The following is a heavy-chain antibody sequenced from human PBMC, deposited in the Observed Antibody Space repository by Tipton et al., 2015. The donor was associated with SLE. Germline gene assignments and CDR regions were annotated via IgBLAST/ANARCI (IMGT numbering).Heavy chain of an antibody. V-gene: IGHV4-59*12. J-gene: IGHJ4*02. Sequence: TLSLTCTVSGGSISSYYWSWIRQPPGKGLEWIGYIYYSGSTNYNPSLKSRVTISVDTSKNQFSLKLSSVTAADTAVYYCARINYYDSSPFDYWGQGTLVTVSS. CDR2: IYYSGST. CDR3: ARINYYDSSPFDY. CDR1: GGSISSYY. D-gene: IGHD3-22*01.